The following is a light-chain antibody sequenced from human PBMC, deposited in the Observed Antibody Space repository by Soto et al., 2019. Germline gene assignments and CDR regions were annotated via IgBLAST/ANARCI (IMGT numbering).Light chain of an antibody. CDR2: ANN. Sequence: QSVLTQPPSVSGAPGQRVIISCTGSSSNIGAPYDVHWYQQLPGTAPKLLIYANNNRPSGVPDRFSGSKSGTSASLAITGLQAEDEADYYCQSYDSGLSGYVFGIGTKLTVL. J-gene: IGLJ1*01. CDR1: SSNIGAPYD. CDR3: QSYDSGLSGYV. V-gene: IGLV1-40*01.